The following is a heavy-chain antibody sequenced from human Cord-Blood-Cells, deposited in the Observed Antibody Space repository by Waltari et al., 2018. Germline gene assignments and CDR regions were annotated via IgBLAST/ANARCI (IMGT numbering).Heavy chain of an antibody. D-gene: IGHD1-26*01. V-gene: IGHV5-51*01. CDR1: GYSFTSYW. Sequence: EVQLVQSGAEVKKPGESLKISCKGSGYSFTSYWIGWVRQMPGKGLEWMGIIYPGDSETRYSPSFQGKVTISADKSISTAYLQWSSLKASDTAMYYCARQDSGSYYSHRPGFDYWGQGTLVTVSS. CDR3: ARQDSGSYYSHRPGFDY. CDR2: IYPGDSET. J-gene: IGHJ4*02.